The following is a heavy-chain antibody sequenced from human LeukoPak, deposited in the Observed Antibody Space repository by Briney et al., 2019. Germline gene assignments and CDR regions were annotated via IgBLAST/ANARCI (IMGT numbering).Heavy chain of an antibody. Sequence: ASVKVSCKASGYTFTSYGISWVRQAPGQGLEWMGWISAYNGNTNYAQKLQGRVTMTTDTSTSTAHMELRSLRSDDTAVYYCARMGDYGDYYDAFDIWGQGTMVTVSS. D-gene: IGHD4-17*01. V-gene: IGHV1-18*01. J-gene: IGHJ3*02. CDR3: ARMGDYGDYYDAFDI. CDR2: ISAYNGNT. CDR1: GYTFTSYG.